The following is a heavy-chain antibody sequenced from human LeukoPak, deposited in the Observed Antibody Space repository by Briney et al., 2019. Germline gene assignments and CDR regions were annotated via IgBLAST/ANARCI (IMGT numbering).Heavy chain of an antibody. J-gene: IGHJ3*02. D-gene: IGHD3-10*01. CDR1: GFTFSGSA. Sequence: SGGSLRLSCAASGFTFSGSAMHWVRQASGKGLEWVGRIRSKANSYATAYAASVKGRFTISRDDSKNTAYLQMNSLRAEETAVYYCAKDLWWFGEYDAFDIWGQGTMVTVSS. V-gene: IGHV3-73*01. CDR3: AKDLWWFGEYDAFDI. CDR2: IRSKANSYAT.